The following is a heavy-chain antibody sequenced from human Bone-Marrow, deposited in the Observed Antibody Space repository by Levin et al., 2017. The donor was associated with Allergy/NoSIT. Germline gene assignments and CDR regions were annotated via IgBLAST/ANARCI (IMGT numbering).Heavy chain of an antibody. J-gene: IGHJ6*02. CDR1: GGSVSSGDSY. Sequence: LRLSCTVSGGSVSSGDSYWSWIRQPPGKGLEYIGYIYDTGSTSYNPSLKSRVTISRDTSKNQFSLRLTSVTAADSAVYYCVFWSSSSSPAYYYTLDVWGQGTTVNVSS. V-gene: IGHV4-30-4*01. CDR2: IYDTGST. D-gene: IGHD6-6*01. CDR3: VFWSSSSSPAYYYTLDV.